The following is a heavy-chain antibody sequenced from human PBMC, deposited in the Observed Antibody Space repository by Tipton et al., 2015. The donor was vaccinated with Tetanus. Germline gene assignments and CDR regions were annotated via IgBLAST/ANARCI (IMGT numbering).Heavy chain of an antibody. D-gene: IGHD2-15*01. V-gene: IGHV3-30*18. CDR1: GFTFSSYG. CDR3: AKSPRRYCSGGSCSNFDY. Sequence: SLRLSCAASGFTFSSYGMHWVRQAPGKGLEWVAVISYDGSNKYYADSVKGRFTISRDNSKNTLYLQMNSLRAEDTAVYYCAKSPRRYCSGGSCSNFDYWGQGTLVTVSS. J-gene: IGHJ4*02. CDR2: ISYDGSNK.